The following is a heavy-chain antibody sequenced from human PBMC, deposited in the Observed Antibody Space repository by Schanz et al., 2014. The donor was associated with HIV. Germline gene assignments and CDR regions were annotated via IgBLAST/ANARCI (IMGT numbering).Heavy chain of an antibody. D-gene: IGHD4-4*01. J-gene: IGHJ6*02. Sequence: DVQLVESGGGLVKPGESLRLSCSTSGFTLGNYIMNWVRQAPGKGLEWVSSISGGSTYTYYADSIRGRFIVSRDNARSSVFLQMNNLRAEDTAVYYCARDRLHPGNGMDVWGQGTTVTVSS. V-gene: IGHV3-21*01. CDR2: ISGGSTYT. CDR3: ARDRLHPGNGMDV. CDR1: GFTLGNYI.